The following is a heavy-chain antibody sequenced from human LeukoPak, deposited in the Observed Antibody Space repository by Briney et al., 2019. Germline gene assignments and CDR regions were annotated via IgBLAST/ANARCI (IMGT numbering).Heavy chain of an antibody. V-gene: IGHV4-59*01. D-gene: IGHD6-13*01. CDR1: GGSISSYY. CDR3: ARTYGSSGLGYFDL. CDR2: IYYSGST. J-gene: IGHJ2*01. Sequence: PSETLSLTCTVSGGSISSYYWSWIRQPPGKGLEWIGYIYYSGSTNYSPSLKSRLTISVDTSKNQFSLKLSSVTAAVTAVYYCARTYGSSGLGYFDLWGCGTLVTVSS.